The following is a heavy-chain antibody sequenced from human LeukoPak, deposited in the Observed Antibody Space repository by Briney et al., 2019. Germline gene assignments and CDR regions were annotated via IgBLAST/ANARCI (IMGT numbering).Heavy chain of an antibody. V-gene: IGHV3-20*04. J-gene: IGHJ4*02. CDR1: GFTFDDYG. D-gene: IGHD6-19*01. Sequence: GGSLRLSCAASGFTFDDYGMSRVRQAPGKGLEWVSGINWNGGSTGYADSVKGRFTISRDNAKNSLYLQMNSLRAEDTALYYCARVGAVAGRNPYYFDYWGQGTLVTVSS. CDR3: ARVGAVAGRNPYYFDY. CDR2: INWNGGST.